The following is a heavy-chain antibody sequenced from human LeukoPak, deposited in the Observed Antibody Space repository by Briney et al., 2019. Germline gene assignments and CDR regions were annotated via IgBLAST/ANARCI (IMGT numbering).Heavy chain of an antibody. V-gene: IGHV4-31*03. CDR1: VASNSSGAYP. Sequence: AQTVSLTCTVSVASNSSGAYPWRWVRQHPGKGLEWIAYIYYGGNTYYNPSLKRRVTISVDTSKNQFSLKLSAVTAADTAVYYCARTITIFGALGYFDYWGQGTPVTVSS. J-gene: IGHJ4*02. CDR2: IYYGGNT. CDR3: ARTITIFGALGYFDY. D-gene: IGHD3-3*01.